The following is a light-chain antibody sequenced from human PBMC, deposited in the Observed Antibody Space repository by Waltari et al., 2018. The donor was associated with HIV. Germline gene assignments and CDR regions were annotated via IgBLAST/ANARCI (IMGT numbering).Light chain of an antibody. CDR2: RAS. CDR1: RAVPYNY. J-gene: IGKJ2*01. Sequence: IVLTQSPGTLSFSPGERATLSCRASRAVPYNYVAWYQHKSGQAPTLLIYRASSRATGVPDRFSGSGSGTDFTLTISRLEPEDCAMYYCQQYADSYTFGQGTKLEI. CDR3: QQYADSYT. V-gene: IGKV3-20*01.